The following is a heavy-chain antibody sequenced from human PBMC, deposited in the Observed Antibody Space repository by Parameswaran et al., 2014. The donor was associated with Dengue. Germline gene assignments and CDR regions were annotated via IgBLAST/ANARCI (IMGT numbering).Heavy chain of an antibody. V-gene: IGHV4-59*01. J-gene: IGHJ5*02. CDR2: IYYSGST. CDR3: ARDRRDYYDSSGYTNWFDP. Sequence: SETLSLTCTVSGGSISSYYWSWIRQPPGKGLEWIGYIYYSGSTNYNPSLKSRVTISVDTSKNQFSLKLSSVTAADTAVYYCARDRRDYYDSSGYTNWFDPWGQGTLVTVSS. D-gene: IGHD3-22*01. CDR1: GGSISSYY.